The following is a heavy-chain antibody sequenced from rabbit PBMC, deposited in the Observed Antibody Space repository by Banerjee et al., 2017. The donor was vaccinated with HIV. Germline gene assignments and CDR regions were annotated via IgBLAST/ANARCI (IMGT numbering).Heavy chain of an antibody. V-gene: IGHV1S40*01. J-gene: IGHJ4*01. Sequence: QSLEESGGGLVQPEGSLTLTCKASGFSLSSNYVMCWVRQAPGKGLEWIACISAGGSGSSNYASWAKGRFTISKTSWTTVTLQMTSLTAADTATYFCARDLAGVIGWNFNLWGPGTLVTVS. CDR2: ISAGGSGSS. D-gene: IGHD4-1*01. CDR3: ARDLAGVIGWNFNL. CDR1: GFSLSSNYV.